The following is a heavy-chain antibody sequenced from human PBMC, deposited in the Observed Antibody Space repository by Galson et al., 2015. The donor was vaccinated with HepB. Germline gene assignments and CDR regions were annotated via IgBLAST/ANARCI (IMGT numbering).Heavy chain of an antibody. CDR3: AKETPPSRAGYLDY. CDR1: GFTFSSYG. V-gene: IGHV3-30*18. CDR2: ILYDVSNK. J-gene: IGHJ4*02. Sequence: SVKLSCEASGFTFSSYGMHWVRQAPGQGLEWVAVILYDVSNKNYADTVKGRFTISRDKSKSTVYLQMNSLRAEDTAVYYCAKETPPSRAGYLDYWGQGTLVTVSS.